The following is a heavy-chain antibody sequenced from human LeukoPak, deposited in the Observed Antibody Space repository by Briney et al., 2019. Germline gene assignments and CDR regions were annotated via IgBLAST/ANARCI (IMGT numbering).Heavy chain of an antibody. CDR2: INPNSGGT. V-gene: IGHV1-2*02. D-gene: IGHD4-17*01. CDR3: AREYYGDYKNWFDP. J-gene: IGHJ5*02. CDR1: GYTFTGYY. Sequence: ASVKVSCKASGYTFTGYYIHWVRQAPGQGLEWMGWINPNSGGTNYAQKFQGRVTMTRDTSISTAYMELSRLRSDDTAVYYCAREYYGDYKNWFDPWSQGTLVTVSS.